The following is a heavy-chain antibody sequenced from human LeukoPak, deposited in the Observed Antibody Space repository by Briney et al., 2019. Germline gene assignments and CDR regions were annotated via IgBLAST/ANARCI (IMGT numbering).Heavy chain of an antibody. Sequence: ASVKVSCKTSGYTFTNYYLHWVRQAPGQGLEGMGIINPSGGSTTYAQKFQGRLTMTGDTSTSTVYMELSSLTSEDTAVYYCARSSAYYNEADIWGQGTMVTVSS. J-gene: IGHJ3*02. CDR3: ARSSAYYNEADI. CDR1: GYTFTNYY. CDR2: INPSGGST. D-gene: IGHD3-9*01. V-gene: IGHV1-46*01.